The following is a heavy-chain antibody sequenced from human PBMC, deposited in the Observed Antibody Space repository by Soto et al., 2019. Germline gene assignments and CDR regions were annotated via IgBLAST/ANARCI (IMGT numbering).Heavy chain of an antibody. CDR1: GFTFINYD. V-gene: IGHV3-23*01. CDR3: AKAPFRSYPNWFDS. J-gene: IGHJ5*01. D-gene: IGHD3-16*02. CDR2: ISGSGSIT. Sequence: GGSLRLSCVASGFTFINYDMSWVRQAPGKGLEWVSAISGSGSITYYADSVKGRFTISRDNSKNTLFVQMNSLRAEDTAVYFCAKAPFRSYPNWFDSWGQGTLVTVSS.